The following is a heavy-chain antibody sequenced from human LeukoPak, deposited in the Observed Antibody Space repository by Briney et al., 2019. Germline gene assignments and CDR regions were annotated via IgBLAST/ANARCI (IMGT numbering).Heavy chain of an antibody. V-gene: IGHV3-48*01. J-gene: IGHJ4*02. CDR1: GFTFSSYS. CDR2: ISSSSTI. CDR3: AKVNWCSASCADA. Sequence: GGSLRLSCAASGFTFSSYSMNWVRQAPGKGLEWVSYISSSSTIYYAGSVKGRFTISRDNSKNTLSLQMNSLRAEDTAVYYCAKVNWCSASCADAWGQGTLVTVSS. D-gene: IGHD2-2*01.